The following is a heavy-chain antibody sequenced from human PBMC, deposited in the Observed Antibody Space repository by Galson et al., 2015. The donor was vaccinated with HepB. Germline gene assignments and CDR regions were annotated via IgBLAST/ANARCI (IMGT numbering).Heavy chain of an antibody. CDR2: IIPILGIA. V-gene: IGHV1-69*04. CDR3: AGGVVPAAMVTYYFDY. CDR1: RGTFSSYA. J-gene: IGHJ4*02. Sequence: SVKVSCKASRGTFSSYAISWVRQAPGQGLEWMGRIIPILGIANYAQKFQGRVTITADKSTSTAYMELSSLRSEDTAVYYCAGGVVPAAMVTYYFDYWGQGTLVTVSS. D-gene: IGHD2-2*01.